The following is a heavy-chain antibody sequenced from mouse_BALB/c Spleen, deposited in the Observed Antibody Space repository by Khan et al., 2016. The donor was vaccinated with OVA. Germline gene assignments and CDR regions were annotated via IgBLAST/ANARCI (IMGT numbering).Heavy chain of an antibody. J-gene: IGHJ4*01. CDR1: GFSLTSYA. V-gene: IGHV2-6-2*01. CDR3: ARQQFPLSMDS. CDR2: IWSDGRK. Sequence: QVQLKESGPDLVAPSQSLSITCTVSGFSLTSYAIHWVRQPPGKGLEWLVVIWSDGRKTYNSALKSRLSISKDNSKSQVFLKINSLQTDDTATYCGARQQFPLSMDSWGQGTSVTVSS.